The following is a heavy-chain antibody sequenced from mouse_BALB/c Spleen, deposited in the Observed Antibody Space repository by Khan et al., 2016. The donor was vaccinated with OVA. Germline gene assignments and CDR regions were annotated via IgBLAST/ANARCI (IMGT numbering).Heavy chain of an antibody. CDR2: INYSGNT. Sequence: EVQLVESAPGLVKPSQSLSLTCTVTGYSITSEYAWNWIRQFPGNKLEWMGYINYSGNTRFNPSLKSRTSITRDTSKNQFFLQLNSVTTEDTATYYCARKDYYDYDPFPYWGQGTLVTVSA. J-gene: IGHJ3*01. V-gene: IGHV3-2*02. CDR1: GYSITSEYA. D-gene: IGHD2-4*01. CDR3: ARKDYYDYDPFPY.